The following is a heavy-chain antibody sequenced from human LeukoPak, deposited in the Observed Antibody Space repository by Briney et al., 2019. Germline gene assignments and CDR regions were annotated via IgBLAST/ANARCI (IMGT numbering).Heavy chain of an antibody. D-gene: IGHD1/OR15-1a*01. CDR3: ARLNNGGDS. CDR2: IYYSGSSGST. Sequence: SETLSLTCSVSGGSISGYHWSWIRQPPGKGLEWIGQIYYSGSSGSTNYNPSLKSRVTISVDTSRNQFSLNLSSVTAADTAVYYCARLNNGGDSWGQGTLVIVSS. CDR1: GGSISGYH. V-gene: IGHV4-59*01. J-gene: IGHJ4*02.